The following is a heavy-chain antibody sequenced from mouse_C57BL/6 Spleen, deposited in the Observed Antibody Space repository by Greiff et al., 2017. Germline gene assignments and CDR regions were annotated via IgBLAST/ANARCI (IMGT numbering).Heavy chain of an antibody. J-gene: IGHJ4*01. CDR1: GFTFSSYG. CDR3: ARQRFYFGSSYEGYYWAMDY. V-gene: IGHV5-6*01. CDR2: ISSGGSYT. Sequence: EVKLVESGGDLVKPGGSLKLSCAASGFTFSSYGMSWVRQTPDKRLEWVATISSGGSYTNYPDSVKGRYTISRDNAKNTLYLQMSSLESEDTAMYYYARQRFYFGSSYEGYYWAMDYWGQGTSVTVSS. D-gene: IGHD1-1*01.